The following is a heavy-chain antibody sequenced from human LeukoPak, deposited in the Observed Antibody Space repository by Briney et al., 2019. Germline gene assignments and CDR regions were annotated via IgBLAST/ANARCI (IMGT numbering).Heavy chain of an antibody. Sequence: GGSLRLSCAASGFTFSNYAMSWVRQAPGKGLEWVSAISGSGGSTYYADSVKGRFTISRDNSKNTLYLQMNSLRAEDTAVYYCAKDSITMVRGVILSRVDYWGQGTLVTVSS. J-gene: IGHJ4*02. CDR2: ISGSGGST. V-gene: IGHV3-23*01. CDR1: GFTFSNYA. CDR3: AKDSITMVRGVILSRVDY. D-gene: IGHD3-10*01.